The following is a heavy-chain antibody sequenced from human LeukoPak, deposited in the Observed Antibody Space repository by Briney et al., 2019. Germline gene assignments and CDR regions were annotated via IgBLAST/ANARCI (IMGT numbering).Heavy chain of an antibody. J-gene: IGHJ4*02. CDR1: GFTFSSYS. Sequence: GGSLRLSCAASGFTFSSYSMNWVRQAPGKGLEWVSSISSSSSYIYYADSVKGRFTISRDNAKNSLYLQMNSLRAEDTAVYYCATGYTSSHHGSVDYWGQGTLVTVPS. CDR3: ATGYTSSHHGSVDY. CDR2: ISSSSSYI. D-gene: IGHD6-13*01. V-gene: IGHV3-21*01.